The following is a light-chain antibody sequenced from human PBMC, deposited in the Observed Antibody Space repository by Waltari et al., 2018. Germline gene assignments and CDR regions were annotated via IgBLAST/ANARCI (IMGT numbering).Light chain of an antibody. V-gene: IGKV3-15*01. J-gene: IGKJ4*01. CDR1: QSVRTN. CDR2: GAS. Sequence: VLLTQSPASLSVSPGDTVTLSCRASQSVRTNLVWYRQKPGQAPRTLIYGASTRASGVPSKFSGSGSETDFTLIISSLQSEDAAVYYCQQYDERPPNTFGEGTKLEIK. CDR3: QQYDERPPNT.